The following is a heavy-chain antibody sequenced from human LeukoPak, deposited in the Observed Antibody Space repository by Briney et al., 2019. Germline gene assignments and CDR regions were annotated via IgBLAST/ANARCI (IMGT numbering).Heavy chain of an antibody. D-gene: IGHD3-3*01. Sequence: SETLSLTCAVYGGSFSGYYWSWIRQPPGKGLEWIGEINHSGSTNYNPSPESRVTISVDTSKNQFSLKLSSVTAADTAVYYCARGGIFGVVNWFDPWGQGTLVTVSS. V-gene: IGHV4-34*01. CDR1: GGSFSGYY. J-gene: IGHJ5*02. CDR2: INHSGST. CDR3: ARGGIFGVVNWFDP.